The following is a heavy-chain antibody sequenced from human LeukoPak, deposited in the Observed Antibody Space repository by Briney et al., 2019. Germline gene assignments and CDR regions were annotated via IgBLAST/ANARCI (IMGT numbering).Heavy chain of an antibody. Sequence: AGGSLRLSCAASGFTFSSYWMHWVRQAPGKGLVWVSHINIDGSSTNYADSVKGRFTISRDNAKNTLYLQMNSLRAEDTAVYYCARGWASEAFDYWGQGTLVTVSS. V-gene: IGHV3-74*01. J-gene: IGHJ4*02. D-gene: IGHD3-16*01. CDR3: ARGWASEAFDY. CDR1: GFTFSSYW. CDR2: INIDGSST.